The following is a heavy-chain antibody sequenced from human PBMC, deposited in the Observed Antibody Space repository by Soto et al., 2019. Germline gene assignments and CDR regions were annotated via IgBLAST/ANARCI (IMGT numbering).Heavy chain of an antibody. J-gene: IGHJ6*02. Sequence: PGGSLRLSCAASGFTFSSYAMHWVRQAPGKGLEWVAVISYDGSNKYYADSVKGRFTISRDNSKNTLYLQMNSLRAEDTAVYYCARDYSSGLYYYYGMDAWGQGTTVTVSS. CDR2: ISYDGSNK. D-gene: IGHD6-19*01. CDR1: GFTFSSYA. V-gene: IGHV3-30-3*01. CDR3: ARDYSSGLYYYYGMDA.